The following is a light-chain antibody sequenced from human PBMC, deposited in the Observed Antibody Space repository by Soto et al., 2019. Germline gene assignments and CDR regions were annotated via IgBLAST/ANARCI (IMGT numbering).Light chain of an antibody. CDR2: DVS. Sequence: QSALTQPASVSGSPGQSITISCTGTSSDIGGYNYVSWYQQHPGKAPKLIIYDVSNRPSGISNRFSASKSGNTATLTISGLQTEDEADFYCASYTSKSTLVFGSGTNLTVL. CDR1: SSDIGGYNY. J-gene: IGLJ1*01. CDR3: ASYTSKSTLV. V-gene: IGLV2-14*03.